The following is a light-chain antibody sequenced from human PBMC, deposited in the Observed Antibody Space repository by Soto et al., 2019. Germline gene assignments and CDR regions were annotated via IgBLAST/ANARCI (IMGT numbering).Light chain of an antibody. V-gene: IGKV3D-15*01. J-gene: IGKJ4*01. CDR2: GAS. CDR1: QSVSSN. CDR3: QQYDNWPLT. Sequence: ERVMTQSPATLSVSPGERATLSCRASQSVSSNLAWYQQKPGQAPRLLVYGASNRATGIPDRFSGSGSGTEFTLTISSLQSEDFAAYYCQQYDNWPLTFGGGTKVDIK.